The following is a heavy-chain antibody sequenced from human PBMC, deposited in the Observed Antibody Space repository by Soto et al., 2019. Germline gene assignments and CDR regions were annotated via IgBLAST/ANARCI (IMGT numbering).Heavy chain of an antibody. CDR3: VKDHCGGDCYSDPYIDY. V-gene: IGHV3-33*06. CDR1: GFIFTTYG. Sequence: QVQLVESGGGVVQPGRSLRLSCAASGFIFTTYGLHWVRQAPGKGLEWVAVIWYDGSNQYYADSVKGRFTISRDNSKNILYLEINSVRVEDTAVYYCVKDHCGGDCYSDPYIDYWGQGTLVTVSS. CDR2: IWYDGSNQ. D-gene: IGHD2-21*02. J-gene: IGHJ4*02.